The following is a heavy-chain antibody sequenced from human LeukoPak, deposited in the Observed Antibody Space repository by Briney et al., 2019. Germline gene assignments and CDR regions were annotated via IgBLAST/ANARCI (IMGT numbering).Heavy chain of an antibody. CDR3: ARAIPAAANWFNP. CDR2: INPNSGAT. Sequence: ASVKVSCKASECTFTDYYMHWVRQAPGQGLEWMGRINPNSGATNYAQKFQDRVTMTRDTSISTAYMELNTLRSDDTAVYYCARAIPAAANWFNPWGQGILVTVSS. V-gene: IGHV1-2*06. J-gene: IGHJ5*02. CDR1: ECTFTDYY. D-gene: IGHD6-13*01.